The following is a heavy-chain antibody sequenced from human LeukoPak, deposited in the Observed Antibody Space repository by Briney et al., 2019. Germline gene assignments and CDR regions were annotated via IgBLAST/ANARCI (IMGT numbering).Heavy chain of an antibody. D-gene: IGHD3-22*01. Sequence: GASVKASCKASGYTFTSYYMHWGRQAPGQGLEWMGWISAYNGNTNYAQKLQGRVTMTTDTSTSTAYMELRSLRSDDTAVYYCARYPYYDRSGYPANFDYWGQGTLVTVSS. V-gene: IGHV1-18*04. CDR1: GYTFTSYY. J-gene: IGHJ4*02. CDR3: ARYPYYDRSGYPANFDY. CDR2: ISAYNGNT.